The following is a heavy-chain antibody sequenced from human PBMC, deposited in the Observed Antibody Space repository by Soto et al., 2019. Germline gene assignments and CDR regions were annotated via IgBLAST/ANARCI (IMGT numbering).Heavy chain of an antibody. D-gene: IGHD3-10*01. Sequence: QVQLQQWGAGLLKPSETLSLTCGVYGGSFSGYYWSWIRQPPGKGLEWIGEVNHSGSTNYNPSLKSRVTISVDTYKNQFSQKLSSVTAARTDLYYSARKYLPYYGSGSPYGMDVRGQGTTVTVSS. CDR2: VNHSGST. CDR1: GGSFSGYY. V-gene: IGHV4-34*01. J-gene: IGHJ6*02. CDR3: ARKYLPYYGSGSPYGMDV.